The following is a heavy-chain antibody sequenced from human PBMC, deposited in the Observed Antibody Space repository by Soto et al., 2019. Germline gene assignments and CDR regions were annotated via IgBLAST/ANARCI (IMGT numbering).Heavy chain of an antibody. V-gene: IGHV1-69*13. J-gene: IGHJ4*02. D-gene: IGHD6-19*01. CDR1: GGTFSSYP. Sequence: SVKVSCKASGGTFSSYPLSWVRQAPGQGLEWMGGIIPIFGTTKYAQKFQGRVTIIADESTTTAYMELSSLRSEDTAVYYCAMIDYSSGSDYWGQGTLVTVSS. CDR2: IIPIFGTT. CDR3: AMIDYSSGSDY.